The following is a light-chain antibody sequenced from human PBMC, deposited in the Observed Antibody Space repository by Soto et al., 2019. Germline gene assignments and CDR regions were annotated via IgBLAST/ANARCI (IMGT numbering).Light chain of an antibody. Sequence: QPVLTQPASVSGSPGQSITISCTGTSSDVGGYSYVSWYQHHPGKAPKLMIYDVTNRPSGVSDRFSGSKSGNTASLTISGLQAEDEADYYCCSYTGTTTVVFGGGTKLTVL. CDR3: CSYTGTTTVV. V-gene: IGLV2-14*03. J-gene: IGLJ3*02. CDR1: SSDVGGYSY. CDR2: DVT.